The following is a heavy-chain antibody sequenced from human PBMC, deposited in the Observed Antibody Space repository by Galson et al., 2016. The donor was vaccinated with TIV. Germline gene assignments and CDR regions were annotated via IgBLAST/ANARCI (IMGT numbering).Heavy chain of an antibody. CDR2: IYSGGAT. V-gene: IGHV3-53*01. CDR3: ARHLSTAEYFGMDV. D-gene: IGHD2-21*02. J-gene: IGHJ6*02. Sequence: SLRLSCAASGFSVNDHYISWVRQAPGKSLDWVSFIYSGGATKYADSVKGRLTISRDSSKNTVFLRMNSLRADDTAVYFCARHLSTAEYFGMDVWGQGTTVTVSS. CDR1: GFSVNDHY.